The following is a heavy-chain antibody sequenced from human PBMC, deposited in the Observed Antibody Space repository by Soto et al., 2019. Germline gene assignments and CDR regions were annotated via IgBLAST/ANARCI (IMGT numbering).Heavy chain of an antibody. V-gene: IGHV4-39*01. CDR2: IYYSGST. J-gene: IGHJ4*02. D-gene: IGHD3-3*01. CDR3: ARQSTIFGVVPYGDIDD. Sequence: SETLSLACTVSGGSISSSSYYWGWIRQPPGKGLERIGSIYYSGSTYYNPSLKSRVTISVDTSKNQFSLKLSSVTAADTAVYYCARQSTIFGVVPYGDIDDWGQRTLVTGSS. CDR1: GGSISSSSYY.